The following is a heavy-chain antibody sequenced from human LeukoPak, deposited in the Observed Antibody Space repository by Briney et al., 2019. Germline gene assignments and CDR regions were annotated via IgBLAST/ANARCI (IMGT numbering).Heavy chain of an antibody. CDR3: ASSSWSGSYFDY. V-gene: IGHV4-38-2*01. CDR2: IFFSGSA. CDR1: GYSISSGYY. D-gene: IGHD6-13*01. J-gene: IGHJ4*02. Sequence: PSETLSLTCAVSGYSISSGYYWGWIRQPPGKGLEWIGSIFFSGSAYYNPSLTSRVTISLDTSKNQFSLKLRSVPAADTAVYYCASSSWSGSYFDYWGQGTLVTVSS.